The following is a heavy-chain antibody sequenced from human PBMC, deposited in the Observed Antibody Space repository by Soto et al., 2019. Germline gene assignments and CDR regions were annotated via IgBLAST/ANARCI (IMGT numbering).Heavy chain of an antibody. D-gene: IGHD1-1*01. Sequence: QVHLVQSGAEVKKPGASVKVSCKASGYTFTSYGITWVRQAPGQGLEWMGWISAHNGNTDYAQKLQGRVIVTRDTSTTTAYMELRRLISDATGVYYCPRGRYGDSWGKGALVTVSS. CDR1: GYTFTSYG. CDR3: PRGRYGDS. V-gene: IGHV1-18*01. CDR2: ISAHNGNT. J-gene: IGHJ4*02.